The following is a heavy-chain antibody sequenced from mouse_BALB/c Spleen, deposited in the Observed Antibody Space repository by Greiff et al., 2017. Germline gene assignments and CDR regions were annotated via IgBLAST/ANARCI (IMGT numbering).Heavy chain of an antibody. CDR1: GFNIKDYY. J-gene: IGHJ3*01. Sequence: EVKLQQSGAELVRSGASVKLSCTASGFNIKDYYMHWVKQRPEQGLEWIGWIDPENGDTEYAPKFQGKATMTADTSSNTAYLQLSSLTSEDTAVYYCNAGDRFAYWGQGTLVTVSA. CDR2: IDPENGDT. CDR3: NAGDRFAY. V-gene: IGHV14-4*02. D-gene: IGHD3-3*01.